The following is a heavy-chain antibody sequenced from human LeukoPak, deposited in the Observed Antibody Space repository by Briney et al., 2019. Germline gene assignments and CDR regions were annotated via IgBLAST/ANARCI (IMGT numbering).Heavy chain of an antibody. D-gene: IGHD6-19*01. Sequence: PGGSLRLSCAASGLSFRIYAMTWVRQAPGKGLEWVSAISASGDSTYYTDSVKGRFTISRDNSRNMVFLQMSSLSAEDTAVYYCANGGKQWLVAYDFGGQGTVVTVSA. CDR1: GLSFRIYA. J-gene: IGHJ4*02. V-gene: IGHV3-23*01. CDR2: ISASGDST. CDR3: ANGGKQWLVAYDF.